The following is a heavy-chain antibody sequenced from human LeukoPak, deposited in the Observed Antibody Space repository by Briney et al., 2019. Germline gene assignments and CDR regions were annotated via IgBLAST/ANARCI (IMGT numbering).Heavy chain of an antibody. J-gene: IGHJ4*02. CDR1: GFIFSRHW. Sequence: GGSLRLSCAASGFIFSRHWMTWVRQAPGKGLEWVANIKEDGTKKNYVDSVKGRFTISRDNAKNSLYLQMNSLRAEDTAVYCCATPLNYYDGSGYHQGGDWGQGTLVTVSS. V-gene: IGHV3-7*03. D-gene: IGHD3-22*01. CDR3: ATPLNYYDGSGYHQGGD. CDR2: IKEDGTKK.